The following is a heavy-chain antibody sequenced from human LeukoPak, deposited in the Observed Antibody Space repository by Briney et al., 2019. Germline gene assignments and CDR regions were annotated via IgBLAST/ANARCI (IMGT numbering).Heavy chain of an antibody. Sequence: SGTLSLTCAVSGGSISSTNWWSWVRQPPGKGLEWFGYIYYSGSTNYKSPLKSRVTISGDTSKNQFSLELRSVTAADTAVYYCARHAESGYDRFDLWGQGTLVTVSS. CDR2: IYYSGST. CDR3: ARHAESGYDRFDL. D-gene: IGHD5-12*01. J-gene: IGHJ5*02. V-gene: IGHV4-4*02. CDR1: GGSISSTNW.